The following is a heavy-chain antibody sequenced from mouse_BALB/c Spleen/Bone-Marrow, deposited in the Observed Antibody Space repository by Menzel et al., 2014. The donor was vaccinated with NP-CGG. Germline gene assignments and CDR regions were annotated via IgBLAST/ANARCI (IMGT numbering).Heavy chain of an antibody. J-gene: IGHJ3*01. Sequence: VKLMESGPGLVAPSQGLSITCTVSGFSLTSYGVHWVRQPPGKGLEWLGVIWADGSTNYNSALMSRLSISKDNSKNQVFLKMNSLQTDDTAMYYCARTARATTGFAYWGQGTLVTVSA. CDR2: IWADGST. CDR3: ARTARATTGFAY. CDR1: GFSLTSYG. V-gene: IGHV2-9*02. D-gene: IGHD3-2*01.